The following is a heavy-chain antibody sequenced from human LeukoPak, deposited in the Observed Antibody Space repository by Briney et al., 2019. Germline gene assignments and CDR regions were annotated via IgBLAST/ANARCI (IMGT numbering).Heavy chain of an antibody. V-gene: IGHV4-34*01. J-gene: IGHJ6*03. Sequence: PSETLSLTCAVYGGSFSGYYWSWTRQPPGKGLEWIGEINHSGSTNYNPSLKSRVTISVDTSKNQFSLKLSSVTAADTAVYYCARGRRIQLWSRPDYYMDVWGKGTTVTVSS. D-gene: IGHD5-18*01. CDR2: INHSGST. CDR3: ARGRRIQLWSRPDYYMDV. CDR1: GGSFSGYY.